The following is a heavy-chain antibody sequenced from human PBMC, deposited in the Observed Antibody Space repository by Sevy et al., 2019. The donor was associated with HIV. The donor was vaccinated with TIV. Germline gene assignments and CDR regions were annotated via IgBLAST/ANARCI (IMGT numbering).Heavy chain of an antibody. J-gene: IGHJ2*01. CDR2: IYYSGST. Sequence: SETLSLTCTVSGGSISSGGYYWSWIRQHPGKGLEWIGYIYYSGSTYYNPSLKSRVTISVDTSKNQFSLKLSSGTAADTAVYYCARGAYCGGDCPWYFDLWGRGTLVTVSS. CDR3: ARGAYCGGDCPWYFDL. D-gene: IGHD2-21*02. CDR1: GGSISSGGYY. V-gene: IGHV4-31*03.